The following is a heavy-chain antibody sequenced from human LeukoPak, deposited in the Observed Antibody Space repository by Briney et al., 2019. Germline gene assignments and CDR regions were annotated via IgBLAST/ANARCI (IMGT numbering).Heavy chain of an antibody. CDR1: GGSISSYY. CDR2: IYYSGST. V-gene: IGHV4-59*12. J-gene: IGHJ6*03. CDR3: ARAKSVDIVATIRAYYYYYMDV. Sequence: PSETLSLTCTVSGGSISSYYWSWIRQPPGKGLEWIRYIYYSGSTNYNPSLKSRVTISVDTSKNQFSLKLSSVTAADTAVYYCARAKSVDIVATIRAYYYYYMDVWGKGTTVTVSS. D-gene: IGHD5-12*01.